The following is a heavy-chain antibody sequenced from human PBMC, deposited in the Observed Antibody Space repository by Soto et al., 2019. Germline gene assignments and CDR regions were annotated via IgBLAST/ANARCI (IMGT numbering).Heavy chain of an antibody. CDR1: GYTFTSYG. CDR3: AITGIVGATGWFDP. J-gene: IGHJ5*02. Sequence: ASVKVSCKASGYTFTSYGISWVRQAPGQGLEWMGWISAYNGNTNYAQKLQGRVTMTTVPSTSTAYMELRRLRSDDTAVYYCAITGIVGATGWFDPWGQGTLVTVSS. V-gene: IGHV1-18*01. CDR2: ISAYNGNT. D-gene: IGHD1-26*01.